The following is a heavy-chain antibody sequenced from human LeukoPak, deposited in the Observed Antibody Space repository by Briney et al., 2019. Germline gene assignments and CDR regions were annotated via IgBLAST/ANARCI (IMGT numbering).Heavy chain of an antibody. J-gene: IGHJ4*02. D-gene: IGHD5-12*01. CDR1: GFTFSSYA. CDR2: ISGSGGST. Sequence: GGSLRLSCAASGFTFSSYAMSWVRQAPGKGLEGVSAISGSGGSTYYADSVKGRFTISRDNSKNTLYLQMNSLRAEDTVVYYCAKDRYGYVEFFDYWGQGTLVTVSS. V-gene: IGHV3-23*01. CDR3: AKDRYGYVEFFDY.